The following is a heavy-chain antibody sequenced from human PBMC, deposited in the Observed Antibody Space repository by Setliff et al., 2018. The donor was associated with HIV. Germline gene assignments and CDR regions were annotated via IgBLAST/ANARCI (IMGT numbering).Heavy chain of an antibody. CDR1: GGSISTYY. D-gene: IGHD5-12*01. Sequence: SETLSLTCTVSGGSISTYYWNWIRQSPGTGLEWIGDINYRGVTYYNPSLKSRVTFSLDTSKNQFSLTLTSVTAADTTVYYCARDSNPAGSPGYEYARRGAFDLWGPGTPVTVS. CDR3: ARDSNPAGSPGYEYARRGAFDL. J-gene: IGHJ3*01. CDR2: INYRGVT. V-gene: IGHV4-59*01.